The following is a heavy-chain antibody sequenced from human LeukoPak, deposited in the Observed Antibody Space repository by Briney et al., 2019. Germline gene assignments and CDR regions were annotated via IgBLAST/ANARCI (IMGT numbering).Heavy chain of an antibody. D-gene: IGHD2-15*01. CDR1: GGTFSSYA. J-gene: IGHJ3*02. CDR3: AGAYCSGGSCQIDDAFDI. V-gene: IGHV1-69*06. Sequence: GASVKVSCKASGGTFSSYAISWVRQAPGQGLEWMGGIIPIFGTANYAQKFQGRVTITADKSTSTAYMELSSLRSEDTAVHYCAGAYCSGGSCQIDDAFDIWGQGTMVTVSS. CDR2: IIPIFGTA.